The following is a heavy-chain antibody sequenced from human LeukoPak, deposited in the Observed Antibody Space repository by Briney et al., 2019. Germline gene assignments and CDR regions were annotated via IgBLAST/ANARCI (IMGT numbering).Heavy chain of an antibody. CDR2: ISSSSSYT. J-gene: IGHJ5*02. CDR3: AREGGDCSSTSCSVSWFDP. V-gene: IGHV3-11*06. D-gene: IGHD2-2*01. CDR1: GFTFSDYY. Sequence: IPGGSLRLSCAASGFTFSDYYMSWIRQAPGKGLEWVSYISSSSSYTNYADSVKGRFTISRDNAKNSLYLQMNSLRAEDTAVYYCAREGGDCSSTSCSVSWFDPWGQGTLVTVSS.